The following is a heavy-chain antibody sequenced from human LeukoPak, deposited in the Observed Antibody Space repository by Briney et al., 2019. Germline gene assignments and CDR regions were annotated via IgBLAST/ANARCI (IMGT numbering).Heavy chain of an antibody. CDR1: GFTFSSYD. J-gene: IGHJ4*02. V-gene: IGHV3-23*01. CDR2: ISGSGTTT. D-gene: IGHD2-2*01. CDR3: AKSPRCCSRTSCYGD. Sequence: PGGSLTLSCAASGFTFSSYDMSWIRQAPGKGLEWVSDISGSGTTTYYADLVKRLFTISRDTSKNTLYLQMNRLRAEDTAVYCCAKSPRCCSRTSCYGDWGEGTLVTVSS.